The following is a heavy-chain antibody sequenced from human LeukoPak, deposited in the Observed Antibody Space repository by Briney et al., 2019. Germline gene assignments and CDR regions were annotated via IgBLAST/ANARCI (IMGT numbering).Heavy chain of an antibody. D-gene: IGHD3-22*01. J-gene: IGHJ5*02. Sequence: SETLSLTCTVSGGSISSSSYYWGWTRQPPGKGLEWIGSIYYSGSTYYNPSLKSRVTISVDTSKNQFSLKLSSVTAADTAVYYCASYYYDSSGYLAWGQGTLVTVSS. V-gene: IGHV4-39*01. CDR2: IYYSGST. CDR3: ASYYYDSSGYLA. CDR1: GGSISSSSYY.